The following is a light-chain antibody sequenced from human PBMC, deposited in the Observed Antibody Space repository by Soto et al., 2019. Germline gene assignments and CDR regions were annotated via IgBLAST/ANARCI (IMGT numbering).Light chain of an antibody. CDR3: VSLTTKKSYV. CDR1: SSDIGAYIF. Sequence: QSALTQPASVSGSPGQSITICCTGTSSDIGAYIFVSWYQQHPGKAPKLIIYDIANRPSGVSYRFSGSKSANTASLTISGLQADDEADYYCVSLTTKKSYVFGTGTKLTVL. V-gene: IGLV2-14*03. J-gene: IGLJ1*01. CDR2: DIA.